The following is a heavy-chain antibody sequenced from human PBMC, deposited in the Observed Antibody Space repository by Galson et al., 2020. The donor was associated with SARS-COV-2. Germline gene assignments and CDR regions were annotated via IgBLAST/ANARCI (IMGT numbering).Heavy chain of an antibody. J-gene: IGHJ4*02. D-gene: IGHD3-16*01. V-gene: IGHV3-33*06. Sequence: GGSLRLSCAASGFTFSNFGMHWVRQAPGKGLEWLAIIWYDGSDKYYADSVKGRFTISRDNSKNTLYLQMNSLRVEDTAIYYCAKIGGLSQPDYWGQGTLVTVSS. CDR1: GFTFSNFG. CDR3: AKIGGLSQPDY. CDR2: IWYDGSDK.